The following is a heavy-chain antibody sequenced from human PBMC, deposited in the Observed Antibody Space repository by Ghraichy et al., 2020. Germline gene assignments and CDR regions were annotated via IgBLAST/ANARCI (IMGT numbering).Heavy chain of an antibody. Sequence: GGSLRLSCAASGFTFSTSWMSWVRQAPGKGLEWVANIKEDGGATYYADFAKGRFTISRANAENSLYLQMNTLRAEDTAIYYCARVKYRGSASDYWGQGTLVTVSS. CDR2: IKEDGGAT. CDR3: ARVKYRGSASDY. D-gene: IGHD5-12*01. J-gene: IGHJ4*02. V-gene: IGHV3-7*03. CDR1: GFTFSTSW.